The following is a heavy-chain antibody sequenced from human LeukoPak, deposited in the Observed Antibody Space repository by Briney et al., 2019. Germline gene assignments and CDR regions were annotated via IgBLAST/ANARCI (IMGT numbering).Heavy chain of an antibody. Sequence: ASVKVSCKVSGYTLTELSMHWVRQAPGKGLEWMGGFDPDDGETIYAQKLQGRVTMTTDTSTSTAYMELRSLRSDDTAVYYCARDGAVAVAYYYYMDVWGKGTTVTVSS. CDR1: GYTLTELS. J-gene: IGHJ6*03. D-gene: IGHD6-19*01. CDR3: ARDGAVAVAYYYYMDV. CDR2: FDPDDGET. V-gene: IGHV1-24*01.